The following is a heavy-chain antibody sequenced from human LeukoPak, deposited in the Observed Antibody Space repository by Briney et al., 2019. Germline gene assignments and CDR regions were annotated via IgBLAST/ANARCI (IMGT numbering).Heavy chain of an antibody. D-gene: IGHD5-18*01. CDR2: IYHRGRT. CDR1: GYSISSGYY. V-gene: IGHV4-38-2*01. CDR3: ASLRWIQLWYEDY. Sequence: SPTLSLTHAVSGYSISSGYYWAWIRQPPGKGLERIGRIYHRGRTYYNPSLTSRVTISVDTSKNQFSLKLSSVTAAGTAVYYCASLRWIQLWYEDYWGQGTLVTVSS. J-gene: IGHJ4*02.